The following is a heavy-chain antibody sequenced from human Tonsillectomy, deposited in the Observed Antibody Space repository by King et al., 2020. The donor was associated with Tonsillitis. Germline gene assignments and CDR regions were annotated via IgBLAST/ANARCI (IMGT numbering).Heavy chain of an antibody. Sequence: QLVQSGAEVKKPGSSVKVSCKASGGTFSSYAISWVRQAPGQGLEWMGGIIPIFGTANYAQKFQGRVTITADESTSTAYMELSSLGSEDTAVYYCAGGGDSSGWWSNWYFDLWGRGTLVTVSS. J-gene: IGHJ2*01. D-gene: IGHD6-19*01. CDR3: AGGGDSSGWWSNWYFDL. V-gene: IGHV1-69*01. CDR1: GGTFSSYA. CDR2: IIPIFGTA.